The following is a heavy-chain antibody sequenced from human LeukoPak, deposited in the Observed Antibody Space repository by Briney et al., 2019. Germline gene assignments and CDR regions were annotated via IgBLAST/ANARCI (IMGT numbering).Heavy chain of an antibody. J-gene: IGHJ6*03. CDR1: GFTFSSYG. CDR2: IRYDGSNK. D-gene: IGHD3-9*01. Sequence: GGSLRLSCAASGFTFSSYGMSWVRQAPGKGLEWVAFIRYDGSNKYYADSVKGRFTISRDNSKNTLYLQMNSLRAEDTAVYYCAKDPTPPYDILTYYYYYMDVWGKGTTVTISS. V-gene: IGHV3-30*02. CDR3: AKDPTPPYDILTYYYYYMDV.